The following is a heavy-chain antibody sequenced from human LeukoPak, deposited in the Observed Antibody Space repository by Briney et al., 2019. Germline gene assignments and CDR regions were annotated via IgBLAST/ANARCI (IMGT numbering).Heavy chain of an antibody. CDR1: GFTFSTYA. V-gene: IGHV3-30*02. Sequence: GGSLRLSCAASGFTFSTYAITWVRQAPGKGLEWVAFIRYDGINEFYADSVKGRFTISRDNSKNTVYLQMNSLRPEDTAVYYCAKRRGSYSDTPVGSIGSWGQGTQVTVS. J-gene: IGHJ4*02. CDR2: IRYDGINE. CDR3: AKRRGSYSDTPVGSIGS. D-gene: IGHD4-17*01.